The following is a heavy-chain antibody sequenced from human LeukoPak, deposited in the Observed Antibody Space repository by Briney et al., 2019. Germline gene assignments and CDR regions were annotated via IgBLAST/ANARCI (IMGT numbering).Heavy chain of an antibody. CDR1: GFTFSSYS. CDR2: ISSSSSYI. Sequence: GGSLRLSCAASGFTFSSYSMNWVRQAPGKGLEWVSSISSSSSYIYYADSVKGRFTISRDNAKNSLYLQMNSLRAEDTAVYYCARDWWELPRSASFDYWGQGTLVTVSS. D-gene: IGHD1-26*01. J-gene: IGHJ4*02. V-gene: IGHV3-21*01. CDR3: ARDWWELPRSASFDY.